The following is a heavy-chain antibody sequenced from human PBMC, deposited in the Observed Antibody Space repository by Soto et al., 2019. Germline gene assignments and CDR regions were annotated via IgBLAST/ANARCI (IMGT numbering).Heavy chain of an antibody. D-gene: IGHD6-19*01. CDR1: GYTFTSYA. V-gene: IGHV1-3*01. J-gene: IGHJ6*02. CDR2: INAGNGNT. CDR3: ARERVSAVAGDYYYYGMDV. Sequence: QVQLVQSGAEVKKPGASVKVSCKASGYTFTSYAMHWVRQAPGQRLEWMGWINAGNGNTKYSQKFQGRVTITKDTSASTAYTELSSLRSEDTAVYYCARERVSAVAGDYYYYGMDVWGQGTTVTVSS.